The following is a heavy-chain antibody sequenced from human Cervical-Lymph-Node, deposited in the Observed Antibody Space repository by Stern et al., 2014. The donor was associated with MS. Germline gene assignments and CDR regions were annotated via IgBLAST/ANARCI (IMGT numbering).Heavy chain of an antibody. D-gene: IGHD6-19*01. CDR2: IFPGDSDT. J-gene: IGHJ4*02. CDR3: ASSRIAVTLDY. Sequence: VQLVQSGAEVKKPGETLKIPCKVSGYSFTSYWIGWVRQMPRKGLERMGIIFPGDSDTRYRPAFQGQVSISVDKSISTAYLQWSSLKASDTAMYYCASSRIAVTLDYWGQGTQVTVSS. V-gene: IGHV5-51*03. CDR1: GYSFTSYW.